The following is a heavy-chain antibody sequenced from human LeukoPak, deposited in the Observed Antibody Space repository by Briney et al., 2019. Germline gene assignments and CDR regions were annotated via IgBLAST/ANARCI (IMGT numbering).Heavy chain of an antibody. CDR1: GFTFSDYY. Sequence: GGPLRLSCAASGFTFSDYYMSWIRQAPGKGLEWVSYISGSGSTIYYADSVKGRFTMSRDNAKNALYLQMNSLRAEDTALYYCTRDLHNGGMDVWGQGTTVTVSS. V-gene: IGHV3-11*04. CDR2: ISGSGSTI. D-gene: IGHD1-1*01. J-gene: IGHJ6*02. CDR3: TRDLHNGGMDV.